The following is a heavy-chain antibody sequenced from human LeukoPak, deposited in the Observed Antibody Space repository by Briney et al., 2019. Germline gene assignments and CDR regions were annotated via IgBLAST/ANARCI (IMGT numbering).Heavy chain of an antibody. Sequence: GGSLRLSCAASGFTFSSYVMSWVRQAPGKGLEWVSGISGSGGSTYYADSVKGRLTISRDNSKNTLYLQMNSLRAEDTAVYYCASPYFSCSGGSCYLFDYWGQGTLVTVSS. J-gene: IGHJ4*02. CDR2: ISGSGGST. CDR3: ASPYFSCSGGSCYLFDY. V-gene: IGHV3-23*01. CDR1: GFTFSSYV. D-gene: IGHD2-15*01.